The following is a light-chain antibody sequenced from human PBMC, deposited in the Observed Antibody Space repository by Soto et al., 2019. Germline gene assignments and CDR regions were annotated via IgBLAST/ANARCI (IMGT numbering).Light chain of an antibody. J-gene: IGKJ2*01. CDR1: QSISSY. CDR2: AAS. CDR3: QQSYRTPHT. Sequence: DIQMTQSPSSLSASVGDRVTITCRASQSISSYLNWYQQKPGKAPKLLIYAASSLQSGVPSMFSGSGSGTDFTLTISSLQPEDFATYYCQQSYRTPHTFGQGTKLEIK. V-gene: IGKV1-39*01.